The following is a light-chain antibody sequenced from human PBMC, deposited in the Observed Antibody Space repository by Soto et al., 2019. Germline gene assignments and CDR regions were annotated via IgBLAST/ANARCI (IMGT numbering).Light chain of an antibody. CDR1: SSNIGSNT. V-gene: IGLV1-44*01. Sequence: QSVLTQPPSASGTPGQRVTISCSGSSSNIGSNTVNWYQQLPGTAPKLLIYSNDQRPSGVPDRFSGSKSGTSASLAISGLQSEDEADYYCAALDDSLNVLFGGGTKLTVL. CDR3: AALDDSLNVL. CDR2: SND. J-gene: IGLJ2*01.